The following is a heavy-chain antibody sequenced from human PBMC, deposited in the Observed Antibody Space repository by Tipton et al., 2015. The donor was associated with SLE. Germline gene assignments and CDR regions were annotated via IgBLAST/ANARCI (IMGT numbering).Heavy chain of an antibody. CDR2: IYYSGST. Sequence: TLSLTCTVSGGSISSSSYYWGWIRQPPGRGLEWIGSIYYSGSTYYNPSLKSRVTVSVDTSKNQFSLKLSSVTAADTAVYYCARARRGEWFGESDAVDIWGQGTMVTVSS. V-gene: IGHV4-39*07. CDR1: GGSISSSSYY. D-gene: IGHD3-10*01. CDR3: ARARRGEWFGESDAVDI. J-gene: IGHJ3*02.